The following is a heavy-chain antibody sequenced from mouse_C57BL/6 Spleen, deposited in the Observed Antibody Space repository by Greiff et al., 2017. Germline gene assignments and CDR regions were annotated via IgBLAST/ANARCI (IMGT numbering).Heavy chain of an antibody. V-gene: IGHV5-17*01. CDR3: AMCIYYYCSFYYAMDY. Sequence: EVQRVESGGGLVKPGGSLKLSCAASGFTFSDYGMHWVRQAPEKGLEWVAYISSGSSTIYYADTVKGRFTISRDNAKNTLFLQMTSLRSEDTAMYYCAMCIYYYCSFYYAMDYWCQGTSVTVSS. J-gene: IGHJ4*01. CDR2: ISSGSSTI. CDR1: GFTFSDYG. D-gene: IGHD1-1*01.